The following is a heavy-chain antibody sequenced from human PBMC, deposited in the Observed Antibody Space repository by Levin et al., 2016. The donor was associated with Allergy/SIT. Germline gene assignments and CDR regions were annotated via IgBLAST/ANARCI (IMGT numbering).Heavy chain of an antibody. V-gene: IGHV1-3*02. D-gene: IGHD3-10*01. J-gene: IGHJ6*02. CDR2: SYSGNGNT. Sequence: WVRQAPGQGFEWMVGSYSGNGNTGYAQKFQGRVTMTRDTSTSTAYMELSSQRSEDIDVYYCARRGLWFGESLSFGYYGMDVWGQGTTVTVSS. CDR3: ARRGLWFGESLSFGYYGMDV.